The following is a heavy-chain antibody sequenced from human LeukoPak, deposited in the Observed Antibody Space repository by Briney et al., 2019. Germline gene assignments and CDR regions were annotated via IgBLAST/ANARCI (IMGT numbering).Heavy chain of an antibody. CDR1: GFTFSNAW. CDR2: IKQDGSEK. J-gene: IGHJ4*02. D-gene: IGHD3-3*01. V-gene: IGHV3-7*01. Sequence: GGSLRLSCAASGFTFSNAWMSWVRQAPGKGLEWVANIKQDGSEKYYVDSVKGRFTISRDNAKNSLYLQMNTLGPEDTAVYYCARERQNKDFWSGGDYWGQGTLVTVSS. CDR3: ARERQNKDFWSGGDY.